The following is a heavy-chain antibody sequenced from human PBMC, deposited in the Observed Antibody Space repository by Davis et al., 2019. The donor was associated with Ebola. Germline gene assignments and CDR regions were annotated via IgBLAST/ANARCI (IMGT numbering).Heavy chain of an antibody. D-gene: IGHD3-3*01. CDR1: GGSISSGDYY. CDR3: ARGLRFLEWLPRNYYYGMDV. Sequence: SETLSLTCTVSGGSISSGDYYWSWIRQPPGKGLEWIGYIYYRGRTYYNPSLKSRVTISVDTSKNQFSLKLSSVTAADTAVAYCARGLRFLEWLPRNYYYGMDVWGQGTTVTVSS. V-gene: IGHV4-30-4*01. J-gene: IGHJ6*02. CDR2: IYYRGRT.